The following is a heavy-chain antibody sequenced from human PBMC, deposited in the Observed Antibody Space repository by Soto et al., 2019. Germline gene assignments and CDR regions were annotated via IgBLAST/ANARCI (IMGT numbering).Heavy chain of an antibody. J-gene: IGHJ6*02. Sequence: GXSVKVSFNASGGPFSIYAITLLRHSPGQGLEWMGGIIPIFGTANYAQKFQGRVTITADESTSTAYMELSSLRSEDTAVYYCARKHRIAAAGTYGMDVWGQGTTVTVSS. V-gene: IGHV1-69*01. D-gene: IGHD6-13*01. CDR3: ARKHRIAAAGTYGMDV. CDR1: GGPFSIYA. CDR2: IIPIFGTA.